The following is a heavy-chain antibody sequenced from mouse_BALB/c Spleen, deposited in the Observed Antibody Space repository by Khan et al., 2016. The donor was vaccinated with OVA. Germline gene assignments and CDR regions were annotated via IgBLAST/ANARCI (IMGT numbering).Heavy chain of an antibody. Sequence: VQLVESGPELVKPGASVKISCKASGYTFTDYYINWVKQKPGQGLEWIGWIYPGSGNTKYNEKFKGMATLTVDTSSSTAYMQLSSLTSEDTAVYFCARGGYYGHSLFDYWGQGTTLTVSS. CDR2: IYPGSGNT. CDR3: ARGGYYGHSLFDY. D-gene: IGHD1-1*01. V-gene: IGHV1-84*02. J-gene: IGHJ2*01. CDR1: GYTFTDYY.